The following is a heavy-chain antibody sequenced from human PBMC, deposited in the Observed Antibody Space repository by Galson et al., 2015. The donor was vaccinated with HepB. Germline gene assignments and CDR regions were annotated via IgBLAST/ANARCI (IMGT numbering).Heavy chain of an antibody. CDR1: GGSFSGYY. Sequence: SETLSLTCAVYGGSFSGYYWSWIRQPPGKGLEWIGEINHSGSTNYNPSLKSRVTISVDTSKNQFSLKLSSVTAADTAVYYCARGYYYDSSGYYYVHYYYGMDVWGQGTTVTVSS. J-gene: IGHJ6*02. CDR2: INHSGST. V-gene: IGHV4-34*01. CDR3: ARGYYYDSSGYYYVHYYYGMDV. D-gene: IGHD3-22*01.